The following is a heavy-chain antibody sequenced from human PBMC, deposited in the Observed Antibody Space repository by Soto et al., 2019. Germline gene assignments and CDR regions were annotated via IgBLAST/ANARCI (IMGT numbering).Heavy chain of an antibody. J-gene: IGHJ4*02. CDR2: IIPIFGTA. CDR3: ARADKQQLVLPPDY. D-gene: IGHD6-13*01. Sequence: ASVKVSCKASGYTFTSYAISWVRQAPGQGLEWMGGIIPIFGTANYAQKFQGRVTITADESTSTAYMELSSLRSEDTAVYYCARADKQQLVLPPDYWGQGTLVTVSS. CDR1: GYTFTSYA. V-gene: IGHV1-69*13.